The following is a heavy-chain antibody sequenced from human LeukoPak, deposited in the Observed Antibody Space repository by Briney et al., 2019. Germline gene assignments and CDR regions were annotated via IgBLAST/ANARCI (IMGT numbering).Heavy chain of an antibody. CDR3: AKGGGEVFDY. CDR2: ISASGDST. Sequence: GGSLRLSCAASGFSFSSYAMSWVRQAPGKGLEWVSSISASGDSTYYADSVKGRFTISRDNSKNTVHLQMNSRRAEDTALYYWAKGGGEVFDYWGQGALVTVSS. D-gene: IGHD3-16*01. CDR1: GFSFSSYA. V-gene: IGHV3-23*01. J-gene: IGHJ4*02.